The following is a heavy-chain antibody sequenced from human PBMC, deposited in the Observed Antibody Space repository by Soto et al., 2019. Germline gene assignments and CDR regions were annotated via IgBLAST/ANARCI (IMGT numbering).Heavy chain of an antibody. CDR2: IYYSGST. V-gene: IGHV4-39*01. CDR3: ASGLRHWGDYYGSGSYSHYYYYGMEV. J-gene: IGHJ6*02. Sequence: SETLSLTCTVSGGSISSSSYYWGWIRQPPGKGLEWIGSIYYSGSTYYNPSLKSRVTISVDTSKNQFSLKLSSVTAADTAVYYCASGLRHWGDYYGSGSYSHYYYYGMEVWGQGNTVTVSS. CDR1: GGSISSSSYY. D-gene: IGHD3-10*01.